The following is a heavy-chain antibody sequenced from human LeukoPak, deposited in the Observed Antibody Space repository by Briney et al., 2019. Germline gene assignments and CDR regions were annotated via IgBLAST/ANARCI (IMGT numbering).Heavy chain of an antibody. D-gene: IGHD3-10*01. CDR3: AREITMVRGVITSYYFDY. Sequence: PGGSLRLSCAASGFTFSSFAMSWVRQAPGQGLEWVSAISDNSGNTYYADSVKGRFTISRDNSENTLYLQMNSLRAEDTAVYYCAREITMVRGVITSYYFDYWGQGTLVTVSS. CDR2: ISDNSGNT. J-gene: IGHJ4*02. V-gene: IGHV3-23*01. CDR1: GFTFSSFA.